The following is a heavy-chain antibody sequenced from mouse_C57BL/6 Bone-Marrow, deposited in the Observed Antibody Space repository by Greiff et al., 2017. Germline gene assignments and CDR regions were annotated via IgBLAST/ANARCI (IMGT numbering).Heavy chain of an antibody. CDR3: AKGENYGYDQAWFAY. Sequence: QVQLQQPGAELVMPGASVKLSCKASGYTFTSYWMHWVKQRPGQGLEWIGEIDPSDRYTTYNQKFKGKSTLTVDKSSSTSSMQLSSLTSEDSAVYYCAKGENYGYDQAWFAYWGQGTLVTVSA. D-gene: IGHD2-2*01. CDR1: GYTFTSYW. CDR2: IDPSDRYT. J-gene: IGHJ3*01. V-gene: IGHV1-69*01.